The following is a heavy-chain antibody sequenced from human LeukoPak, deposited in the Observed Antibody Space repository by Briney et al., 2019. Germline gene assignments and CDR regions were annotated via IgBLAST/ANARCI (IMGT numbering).Heavy chain of an antibody. J-gene: IGHJ4*02. Sequence: GGSLSLSCAASGVMLSRYWTRWVSQAPGKGMGWVATIMRDESEKYYVDSVKGRFTIYRDNAKNSLYLQMNRLRAEDTAVYYCATAQRVVVPAVFVDYWGQGTLVTVSA. CDR1: GVMLSRYW. CDR2: IMRDESEK. V-gene: IGHV3-7*01. CDR3: ATAQRVVVPAVFVDY. D-gene: IGHD2-2*01.